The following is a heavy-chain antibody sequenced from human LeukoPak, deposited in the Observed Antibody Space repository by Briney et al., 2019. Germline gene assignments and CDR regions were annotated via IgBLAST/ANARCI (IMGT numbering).Heavy chain of an antibody. V-gene: IGHV1-69*13. CDR3: AKEGDTALVTGYFDL. CDR2: IIPIFGTA. J-gene: IGHJ2*01. CDR1: GGTFGSYV. D-gene: IGHD5-18*01. Sequence: SVKVSCKASGGTFGSYVISWVRQAPGQGLEWMGGIIPIFGTAHYAQKFQGRLTITADESTSTVYMEMRSLRSEDTAMYYCAKEGDTALVTGYFDLWGRGTLVTVSA.